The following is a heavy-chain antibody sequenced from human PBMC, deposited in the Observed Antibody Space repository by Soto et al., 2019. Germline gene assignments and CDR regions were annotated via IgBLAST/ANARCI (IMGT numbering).Heavy chain of an antibody. CDR2: IVVGSGNT. Sequence: SVKVSCKASGFTFTSSAVQWVRQARGQRLEWIGWIVVGSGNTNYAQKFQERVTITRDMSTSTAYMELSSLRSEDTAVYYCAAVPGYSSSWSLYYYYGMDVWGQGTTVTVSS. J-gene: IGHJ6*02. CDR3: AAVPGYSSSWSLYYYYGMDV. D-gene: IGHD6-13*01. CDR1: GFTFTSSA. V-gene: IGHV1-58*01.